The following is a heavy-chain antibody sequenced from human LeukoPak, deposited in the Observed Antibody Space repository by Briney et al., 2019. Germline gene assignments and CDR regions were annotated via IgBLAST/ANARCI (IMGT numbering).Heavy chain of an antibody. V-gene: IGHV3-23*01. Sequence: GGSLRLSCAASGFTFSNAWMSWVRQAPGEGLEWVSAINGNGGSTYYGDSVKGRFTISRDNSKNTLYLQMSSLRPEDTAVYYCARWAAQSGIYRVLDYWGQGTLVTVSS. CDR3: ARWAAQSGIYRVLDY. CDR2: INGNGGST. D-gene: IGHD1-26*01. CDR1: GFTFSNAW. J-gene: IGHJ4*02.